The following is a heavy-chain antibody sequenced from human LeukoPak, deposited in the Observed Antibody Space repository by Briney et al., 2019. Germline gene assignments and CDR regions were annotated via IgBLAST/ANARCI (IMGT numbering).Heavy chain of an antibody. V-gene: IGHV3-21*01. Sequence: GGSLRLSCAASGFTFSTYSMSWVRQAPGKGLEWVSSISSSSSYIHYADSRKGRFSISRDNAKNSPCMQRDCVRAEDTAVYYCAGINDHGDPKGAFDIWGQGTMVTVSS. CDR1: GFTFSTYS. D-gene: IGHD3-10*01. J-gene: IGHJ3*02. CDR2: ISSSSSYI. CDR3: AGINDHGDPKGAFDI.